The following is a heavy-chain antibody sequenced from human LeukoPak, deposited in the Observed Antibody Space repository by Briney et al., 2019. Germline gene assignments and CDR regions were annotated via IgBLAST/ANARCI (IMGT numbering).Heavy chain of an antibody. V-gene: IGHV3-9*01. D-gene: IGHD1-20*01. J-gene: IGHJ3*02. Sequence: PGGSLRLSCAASGFTFDDYAMHWVRQAPGKGLEWVSGISWNSGSIGYADSVKGRFTISRDNAKNSLYLQMNSLRAEDTALYYCAKVLNWNDAFDIWGQGTMVTVSS. CDR1: GFTFDDYA. CDR2: ISWNSGSI. CDR3: AKVLNWNDAFDI.